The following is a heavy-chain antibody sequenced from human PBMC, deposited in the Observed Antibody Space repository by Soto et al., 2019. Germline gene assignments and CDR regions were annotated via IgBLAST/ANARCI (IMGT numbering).Heavy chain of an antibody. V-gene: IGHV3-21*01. CDR2: ISSSSSYI. CDR3: ARDSTRITMVRGIVWFDP. D-gene: IGHD3-10*01. CDR1: GFTFSSYS. J-gene: IGHJ5*02. Sequence: EVQLVESGGGLVKPGGSLRLSCAASGFTFSSYSMNWVRQAPGKGLEWVSSISSSSSYIYYADSVKGRFTISRDNAKNSLYLRMNSLRAEDTAVYYCARDSTRITMVRGIVWFDPWGQGTLVTVSS.